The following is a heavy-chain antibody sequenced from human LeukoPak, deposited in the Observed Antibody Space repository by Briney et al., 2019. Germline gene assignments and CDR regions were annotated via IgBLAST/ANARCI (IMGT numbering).Heavy chain of an antibody. J-gene: IGHJ3*02. CDR1: GGSISGYY. V-gene: IGHV4-59*12. CDR3: ARDEYYDILTGYSGDAFDI. D-gene: IGHD3-9*01. CDR2: IYYSGST. Sequence: PSETLSLNCTVSGGSISGYYWSWIRQPPGKGLEFIGYIYYSGSTNYNPSLKSRVTISVDTSKNQFSLKLSSVTAADTAVYYCARDEYYDILTGYSGDAFDIWGQGTMVTVSS.